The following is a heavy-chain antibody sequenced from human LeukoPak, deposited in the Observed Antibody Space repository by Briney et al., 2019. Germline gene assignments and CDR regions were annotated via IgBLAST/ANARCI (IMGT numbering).Heavy chain of an antibody. V-gene: IGHV4-4*07. CDR2: IYTSGST. J-gene: IGHJ6*02. CDR1: GGSISSYY. CDR3: ARGRDGYNLYYYYGMDV. Sequence: PSETLSLTCTVSGGSISSYYWSWIRQPAGKGLEWIGRIYTSGSTNYSPSLKSRVTISVDTSKNQFSLNLNSVTAADTAVYYCARGRDGYNLYYYYGMDVWGQGTTVTVSS. D-gene: IGHD5-24*01.